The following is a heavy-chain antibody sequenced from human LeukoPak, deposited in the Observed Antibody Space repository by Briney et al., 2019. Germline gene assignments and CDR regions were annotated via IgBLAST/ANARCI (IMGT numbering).Heavy chain of an antibody. Sequence: GGSLRLSCAASGFTFSSYEMNWVRQAPGKGLEWVSYISSSSSTIYYADSVKGRFTISRDNAKNSLYLQMNSLRAEDTAVYYCTRAGGLVRGVHYYYYMDVWGKGTTVTISS. J-gene: IGHJ6*03. V-gene: IGHV3-48*03. CDR2: ISSSSSTI. CDR3: TRAGGLVRGVHYYYYMDV. D-gene: IGHD3-10*01. CDR1: GFTFSSYE.